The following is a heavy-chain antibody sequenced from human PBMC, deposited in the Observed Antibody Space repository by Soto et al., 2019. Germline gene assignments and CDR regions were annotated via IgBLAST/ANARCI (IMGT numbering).Heavy chain of an antibody. CDR1: GYTFTSYG. V-gene: IGHV1-18*01. CDR2: ISAYNGNT. Sequence: QVQLVQSGAEVKKPGASVKVSCKASGYTFTSYGISWVRQAPGQGLEWMGWISAYNGNTNYAQKLQGRVTMTTGASTSPAYMELRLLRSDDTAVYYCASDCDRANGTPGWGQGTLVTVFS. CDR3: ASDCDRANGTPG. J-gene: IGHJ4*02. D-gene: IGHD1-1*01.